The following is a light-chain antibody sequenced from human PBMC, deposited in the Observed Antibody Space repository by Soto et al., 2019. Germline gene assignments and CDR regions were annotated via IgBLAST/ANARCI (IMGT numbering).Light chain of an antibody. Sequence: QSVLAQPPSVAGSPGQSVTISCTWTSSNIGAVYDVHWYQHLPGTAPKLLIYGNTIRPSGVPDRFSGSKSGTSASLAITGLQAEDEADYYCQSYDRSLRGYVFGTGTKSPS. CDR2: GNT. CDR3: QSYDRSLRGYV. V-gene: IGLV1-40*01. CDR1: SSNIGAVYD. J-gene: IGLJ1*01.